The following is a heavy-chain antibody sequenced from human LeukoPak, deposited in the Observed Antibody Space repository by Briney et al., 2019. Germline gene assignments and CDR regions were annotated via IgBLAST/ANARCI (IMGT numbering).Heavy chain of an antibody. D-gene: IGHD3-10*01. J-gene: IGHJ6*03. V-gene: IGHV4-59*12. CDR3: ARDVSEFQLYYYYMDV. Sequence: SETLSLTCTVSGGSISSYYWSWIRQPPGKGLEWIGYIYYSGSTNYNPSLKSRVTISVDTSKNQFSLKLSSVTAADTAVYYCARDVSEFQLYYYYMDVWGKGTTVTVSS. CDR1: GGSISSYY. CDR2: IYYSGST.